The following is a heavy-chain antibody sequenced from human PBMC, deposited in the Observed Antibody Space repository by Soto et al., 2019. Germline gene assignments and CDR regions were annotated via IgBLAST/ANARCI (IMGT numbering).Heavy chain of an antibody. V-gene: IGHV4-34*01. Sequence: SETLSLTCAVYGGSFSGYYWSWILQPPWKGLEWIGEINHSGSTNYNPSLKSRVTISVDTSKNQFSLKLSSVTAADTAVYYCARGLRGGCDFGDYYYYMDVWGNGTTVTVSS. CDR2: INHSGST. CDR3: ARGLRGGCDFGDYYYYMDV. CDR1: GGSFSGYY. D-gene: IGHD5-12*01. J-gene: IGHJ6*03.